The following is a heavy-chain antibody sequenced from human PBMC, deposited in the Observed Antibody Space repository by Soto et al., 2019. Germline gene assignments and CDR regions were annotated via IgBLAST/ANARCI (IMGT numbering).Heavy chain of an antibody. V-gene: IGHV1-69*12. Sequence: QVQLVQSGAEVKKPGSSVQVSCTASGGTFSSYAISWVRQAPGQALEWMGGIIPIFGTANYAQKFQGRVTITADESTSTAYMGLSSLRSEDTAVYYCASSVAKYYYYGMDGWGQGTKVTVSS. CDR3: ASSVAKYYYYGMDG. J-gene: IGHJ6*02. CDR1: GGTFSSYA. D-gene: IGHD5-12*01. CDR2: IIPIFGTA.